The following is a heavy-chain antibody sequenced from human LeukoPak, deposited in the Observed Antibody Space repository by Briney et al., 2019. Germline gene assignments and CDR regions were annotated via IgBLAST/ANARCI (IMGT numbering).Heavy chain of an antibody. Sequence: PGGSLRLSCAASGFTFSSYWMSWVRQAPGKGLEWVSVISGSSAGIKYADSVKGRFTISRDNSKDTLYLQMNSLSAEDTAVYYCVKVAVQTQVVPAAIFFDYWGQGTLVTVSS. CDR2: ISGSSAGI. J-gene: IGHJ4*02. V-gene: IGHV3-23*01. D-gene: IGHD2-2*01. CDR1: GFTFSSYW. CDR3: VKVAVQTQVVPAAIFFDY.